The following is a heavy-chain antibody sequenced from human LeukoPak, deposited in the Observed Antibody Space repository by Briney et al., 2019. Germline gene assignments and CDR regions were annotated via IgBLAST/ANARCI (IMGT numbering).Heavy chain of an antibody. V-gene: IGHV3-23*01. D-gene: IGHD5-18*01. CDR3: AKDLRGYSYGTFDY. CDR2: ISGSGGST. CDR1: GFTFSSYA. J-gene: IGHJ4*02. Sequence: GGTLRLSCAASGFTFSSYAMSWVRQAPGKGLEWVSAISGSGGSTYYADSVKGRFTISRDNSKNTLYLQMNSLRAEDTAVYYCAKDLRGYSYGTFDYWGQGTLVTVSS.